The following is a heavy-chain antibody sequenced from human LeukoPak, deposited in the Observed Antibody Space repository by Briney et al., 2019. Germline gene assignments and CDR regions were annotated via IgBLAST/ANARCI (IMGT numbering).Heavy chain of an antibody. V-gene: IGHV4-59*08. CDR1: GYSISSGYY. CDR3: TRHKRWLQSPDAFDV. D-gene: IGHD5-24*01. CDR2: TYYSGST. J-gene: IGHJ3*01. Sequence: PSETLSLTCTVSGYSISSGYYWSWIRLPPGKGLEWIGYTYYSGSTSYNPSLQSRVAISVDMSKSQFSLELSSVTAADTAIYYCTRHKRWLQSPDAFDVWGQGTMVTVSS.